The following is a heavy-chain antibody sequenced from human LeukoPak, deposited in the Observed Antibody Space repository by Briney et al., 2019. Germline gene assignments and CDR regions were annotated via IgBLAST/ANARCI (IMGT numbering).Heavy chain of an antibody. J-gene: IGHJ3*02. V-gene: IGHV1-3*01. CDR1: GYTFTTSV. D-gene: IGHD3-10*01. CDR3: ARPFRGVSGYNAYDI. CDR2: INAGNGNT. Sequence: ASVKVSCKASGYTFTTSVMHWVRQAPGQRLEWMGWINAGNGNTKCSQRFQGRLTITRDTSATTVYMDLSSLRSEDTAVYYCARPFRGVSGYNAYDIWGQGTLVTVSS.